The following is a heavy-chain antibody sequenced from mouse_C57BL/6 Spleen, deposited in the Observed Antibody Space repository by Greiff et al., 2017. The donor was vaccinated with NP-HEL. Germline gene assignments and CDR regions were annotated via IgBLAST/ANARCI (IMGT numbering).Heavy chain of an antibody. Sequence: QVQLKQSGAELARPGASVKMSCKASGYTFTSYTMHWVKQRPGQGLEWIGYINPSSGYTKYNQKFKDKATLTADKSSSTAYMQLSSLTSEDSAVYYCARSLGRGAMDYWGQGTSVTVAS. CDR1: GYTFTSYT. J-gene: IGHJ4*01. CDR3: ARSLGRGAMDY. D-gene: IGHD4-1*01. V-gene: IGHV1-4*01. CDR2: INPSSGYT.